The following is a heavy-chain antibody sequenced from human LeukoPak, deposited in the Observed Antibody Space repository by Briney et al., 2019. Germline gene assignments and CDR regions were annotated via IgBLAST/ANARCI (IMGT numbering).Heavy chain of an antibody. J-gene: IGHJ6*04. CDR3: ASRYCSSTSCYDYYYGMDV. D-gene: IGHD2-2*01. V-gene: IGHV1-69*06. CDR1: GGTFSSYA. CDR2: IIPIFGTA. Sequence: SVKVSCKASGGTFSSYAISWVRQAPGQGLEWMGGIIPIFGTANYAQKFQGRVTITADKSTSTAYMELSSLRSEDTAVYYCASRYCSSTSCYDYYYGMDVWGKGTTVSVSS.